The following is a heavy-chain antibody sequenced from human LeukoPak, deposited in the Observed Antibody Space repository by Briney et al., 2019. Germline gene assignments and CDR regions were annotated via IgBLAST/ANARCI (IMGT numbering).Heavy chain of an antibody. CDR2: IWYDGSNK. CDR3: ARDGWVITMVRGVSMDV. J-gene: IGHJ6*02. CDR1: GFTFSSYA. Sequence: PGRSLRLSCAASGFTFSSYAMHWVRQAPGKGLEWVAVIWYDGSNKYYADSVKGRFTISRDNSKNTLYLQMNSLRAEDTAVYYCARDGWVITMVRGVSMDVWGQGTTVTVSS. V-gene: IGHV3-33*08. D-gene: IGHD3-10*01.